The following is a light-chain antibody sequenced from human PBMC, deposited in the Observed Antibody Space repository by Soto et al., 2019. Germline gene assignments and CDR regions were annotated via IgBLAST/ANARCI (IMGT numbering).Light chain of an antibody. CDR3: CSSGGSPTYV. CDR2: EVS. V-gene: IGLV2-23*02. CDR1: SSDVGGYNY. Sequence: QSALTQPASVSGSPGQSITISCTGTSSDVGGYNYVSWYQQQSGKAPKLMIHEVSNRPSGVSNRFSGSKSGNTASLTISGLKVEDEADYYCCSSGGSPTYVFGTGTKLTVL. J-gene: IGLJ1*01.